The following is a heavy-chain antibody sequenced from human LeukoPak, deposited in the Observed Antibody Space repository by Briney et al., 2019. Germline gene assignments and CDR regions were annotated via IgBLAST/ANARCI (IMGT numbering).Heavy chain of an antibody. V-gene: IGHV3-21*01. CDR1: GFTFSSYS. Sequence: PGGSLRLSCAASGFTFSSYSMKWVRQAPGKGLEWVSSISSSSSYIYYADSVKGRFTISRDNAKNSLYLQMNSLRAEDTAVYYCAVTDSSGYYYFDYWGQGTLVTVSS. CDR2: ISSSSSYI. D-gene: IGHD3-22*01. J-gene: IGHJ4*02. CDR3: AVTDSSGYYYFDY.